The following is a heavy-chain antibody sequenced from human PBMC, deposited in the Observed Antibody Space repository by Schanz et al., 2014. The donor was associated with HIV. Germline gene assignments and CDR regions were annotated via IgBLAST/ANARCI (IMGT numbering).Heavy chain of an antibody. D-gene: IGHD3-10*01. V-gene: IGHV1-2*02. J-gene: IGHJ5*02. CDR3: AANNYYGSGSHSA. CDR2: INPNSGGA. Sequence: QVQLVQSGAEVQKPGSSVKVSCKASGYTFTGYYLHWVRQAPGQGLEWMGWINPNSGGADSAQKFQGRVTITADESTSTAYMELSSLRSEDTAMYYCAANNYYGSGSHSAWGQGTLVTVST. CDR1: GYTFTGYY.